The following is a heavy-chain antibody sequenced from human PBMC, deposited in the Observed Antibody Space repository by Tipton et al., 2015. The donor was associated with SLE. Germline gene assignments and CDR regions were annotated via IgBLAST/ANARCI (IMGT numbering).Heavy chain of an antibody. Sequence: SLRLSCSASGFTVSNNYMYWVRQAPGKGLEWVSVIYSGGTTYYAASVKGRFTISRDNSRNTMYLQMNSLRAEDTALYYCARGYYGSVNYYEGPTYGMDVWGQGTTVTVSS. CDR3: ARGYYGSVNYYEGPTYGMDV. CDR1: GFTVSNNY. V-gene: IGHV3-53*01. CDR2: IYSGGTT. J-gene: IGHJ6*02. D-gene: IGHD3-10*01.